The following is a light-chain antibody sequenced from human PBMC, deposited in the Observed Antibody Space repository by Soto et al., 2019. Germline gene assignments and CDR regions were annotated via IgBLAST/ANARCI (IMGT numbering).Light chain of an antibody. Sequence: DIQMTQSPSSLSASVGDRLTITCRASQSISRYLNWYQQKPGKAPKLLIYTASSLQSGVPSRFSGSGSGTDFTLTISSLQPEDFATYYCQQSYSSLFTFGPGTKVDIK. J-gene: IGKJ3*01. CDR1: QSISRY. V-gene: IGKV1-39*01. CDR3: QQSYSSLFT. CDR2: TAS.